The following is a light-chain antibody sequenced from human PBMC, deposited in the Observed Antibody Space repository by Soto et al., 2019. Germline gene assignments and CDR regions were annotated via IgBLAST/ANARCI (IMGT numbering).Light chain of an antibody. Sequence: DLPMTQSPSSLSASVGDRVTITCRASQSISSYLNWYRQKPGKAPKLLIYAASSLQSGVPSRFSGSVSGTDFTLTISRLQPEDFATYYCQQSYSTPGTFGQGTKVEIK. CDR1: QSISSY. CDR2: AAS. V-gene: IGKV1-39*01. J-gene: IGKJ1*01. CDR3: QQSYSTPGT.